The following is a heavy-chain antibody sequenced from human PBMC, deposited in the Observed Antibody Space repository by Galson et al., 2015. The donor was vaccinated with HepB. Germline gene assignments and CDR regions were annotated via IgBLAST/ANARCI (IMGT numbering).Heavy chain of an antibody. CDR1: GFTFSSYA. CDR2: ISYDGSNK. Sequence: SLRLSCAASGFTFSSYAMHWVRQAPGKGLEWVAVISYDGSNKYYADSVKGRFTISRDNSKNTLYLQMNSLRAEDTAVYYCASGRVSSGWGNYYYYGMDVWCQGTTVTVSS. CDR3: ASGRVSSGWGNYYYYGMDV. D-gene: IGHD6-19*01. V-gene: IGHV3-30*04. J-gene: IGHJ6*02.